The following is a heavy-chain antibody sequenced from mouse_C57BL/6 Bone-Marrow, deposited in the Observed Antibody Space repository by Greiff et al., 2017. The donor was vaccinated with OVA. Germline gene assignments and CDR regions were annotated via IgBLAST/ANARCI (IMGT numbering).Heavy chain of an antibody. CDR2: INPSSGYT. V-gene: IGHV1-4*01. D-gene: IGHD2-4*01. CDR1: GYTFTSYT. J-gene: IGHJ4*01. Sequence: VQLQQSGAELARPGASVKMSCKASGYTFTSYTMHWVKQRPGQGLEWIGYINPSSGYTKYNQKFKDKATLTADKSSSTAYMQLSSLTSEDSAVYYCARSGDYDLEARDYWGQGTSVTVSS. CDR3: ARSGDYDLEARDY.